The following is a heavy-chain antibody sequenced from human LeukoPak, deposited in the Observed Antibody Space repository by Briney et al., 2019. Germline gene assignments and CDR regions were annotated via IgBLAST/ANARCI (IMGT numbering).Heavy chain of an antibody. Sequence: SETLPLTCTVSGGSVISSPYYWGWIRQPPGKGLEWIGSIYYSGSSYYNPSLKSRVTISVDTSKNQFSLKLSSVTAADTAVYYCARRKLAVAIDYWGQGTLVTVSS. D-gene: IGHD6-19*01. V-gene: IGHV4-39*01. CDR2: IYYSGSS. CDR1: GGSVISSPYY. J-gene: IGHJ4*02. CDR3: ARRKLAVAIDY.